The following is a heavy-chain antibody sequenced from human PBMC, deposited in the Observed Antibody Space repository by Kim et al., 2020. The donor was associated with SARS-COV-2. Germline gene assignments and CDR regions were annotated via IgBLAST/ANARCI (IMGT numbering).Heavy chain of an antibody. D-gene: IGHD4-17*01. J-gene: IGHJ4*02. CDR1: GGSISSSSYY. CDR2: IYYSGST. V-gene: IGHV4-39*01. Sequence: SETLSLTCTVSGGSISSSSYYWGWIRQPPGKGLEWIGSIYYSGSTYYNPSLKSRVTISVDTSKNQFSLKLSSVTAADTAVYYCARHLPYGEKLYYFDYWGQGTLVTVSS. CDR3: ARHLPYGEKLYYFDY.